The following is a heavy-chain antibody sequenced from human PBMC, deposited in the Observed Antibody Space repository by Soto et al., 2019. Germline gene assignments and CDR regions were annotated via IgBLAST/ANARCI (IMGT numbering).Heavy chain of an antibody. Sequence: PGGSLRLSCAASGFTFSSYGMHWVRQAPGKGLEWVAVISYVGSNKYYADSVKGRFTISRDNSKNTLYLQMNSLRAEDTAVYYCAKDFSTVADFDYWGQGTLVTVSS. V-gene: IGHV3-30*18. J-gene: IGHJ4*02. CDR3: AKDFSTVADFDY. CDR1: GFTFSSYG. D-gene: IGHD4-17*01. CDR2: ISYVGSNK.